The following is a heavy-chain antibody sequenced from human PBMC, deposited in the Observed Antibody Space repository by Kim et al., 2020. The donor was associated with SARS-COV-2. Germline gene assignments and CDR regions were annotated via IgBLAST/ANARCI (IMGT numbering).Heavy chain of an antibody. CDR3: ARTLHSSGWYYYYGMDV. CDR1: GYTFTSYA. Sequence: ASVKVSCKASGYTFTSYAMHWVRQAPGQRLEWMGWINAGNGNTKYSQKFQGRVTITRDTSASTAYMELSSLRSEDTAVYYCARTLHSSGWYYYYGMDVWGQGTTVTVSS. CDR2: INAGNGNT. J-gene: IGHJ6*02. D-gene: IGHD6-19*01. V-gene: IGHV1-3*01.